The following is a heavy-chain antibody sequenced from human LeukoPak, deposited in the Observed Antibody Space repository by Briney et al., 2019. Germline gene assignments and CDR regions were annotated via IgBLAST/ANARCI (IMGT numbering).Heavy chain of an antibody. Sequence: GRSLRLSCAASGFTFSSYAMHWVRQAPGKGLEWVAIISYNGSNTYYADSVKGRFTISRDNSKNTLYLQMNSLRAEDTAVYCCARVHLPDDDFWSNLGAFDIWGQGTMVTVSS. D-gene: IGHD3-3*01. J-gene: IGHJ3*02. CDR2: ISYNGSNT. CDR3: ARVHLPDDDFWSNLGAFDI. V-gene: IGHV3-30*14. CDR1: GFTFSSYA.